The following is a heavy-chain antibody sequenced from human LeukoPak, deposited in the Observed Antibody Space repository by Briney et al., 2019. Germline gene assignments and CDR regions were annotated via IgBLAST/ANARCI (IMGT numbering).Heavy chain of an antibody. J-gene: IGHJ3*02. CDR1: GFTFSSYW. CDR2: IKQDGSEK. CDR3: ANLWELLHSDAFDI. V-gene: IGHV3-7*01. Sequence: GGSLRLSCAASGFTFSSYWMSWVRQAPGKGLEWVANIKQDGSEKYYVDSVKGRFTISRDNSKNTLYLQMNSLRAEDTAVYYCANLWELLHSDAFDIWGQGTMVTVSS. D-gene: IGHD1-26*01.